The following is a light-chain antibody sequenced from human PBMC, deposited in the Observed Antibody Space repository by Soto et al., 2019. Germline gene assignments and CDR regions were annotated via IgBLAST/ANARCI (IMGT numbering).Light chain of an antibody. CDR1: QSISNF. CDR3: QQSFNMPRA. V-gene: IGKV1-39*01. Sequence: DLQMTQSPSSLSASIGDRVTITCRASQSISNFLNWYQQKPGKAPKLLIYAASSLQSGAPSRFSGSGSGTDFTLTISSLRPEDSATYYCQQSFNMPRAFGQGTKVEVK. J-gene: IGKJ1*01. CDR2: AAS.